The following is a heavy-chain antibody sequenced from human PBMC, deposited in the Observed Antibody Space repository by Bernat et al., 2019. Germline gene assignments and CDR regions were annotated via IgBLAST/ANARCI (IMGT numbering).Heavy chain of an antibody. Sequence: EVQLVESGGGLVQPGGSLRLSCAASGFTFSSYAMHWVRQAPGKGLEYVSAISSNGGSTYYANSVKGRFTISRDNSKNTLYLQMGSMRAEDMAVYYWARALGNIAAAVTSGYYYYGMDVWGQGTTVTVSS. D-gene: IGHD6-13*01. CDR1: GFTFSSYA. CDR2: ISSNGGST. V-gene: IGHV3-64*01. J-gene: IGHJ6*02. CDR3: ARALGNIAAAVTSGYYYYGMDV.